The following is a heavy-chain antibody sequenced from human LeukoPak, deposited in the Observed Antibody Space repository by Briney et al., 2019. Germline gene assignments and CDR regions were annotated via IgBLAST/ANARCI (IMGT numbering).Heavy chain of an antibody. Sequence: VASVKVSCKASGGTFSSYAISWVRQAPGQGLEWMGGIIPIFGTANYAQKFQGRVTITADESTSTAYMELSSLRSEDTAVYYCAREARVQGVIIWFDPWGQGTLVTVSS. CDR2: IIPIFGTA. D-gene: IGHD3-10*01. CDR1: GGTFSSYA. V-gene: IGHV1-69*01. J-gene: IGHJ5*02. CDR3: AREARVQGVIIWFDP.